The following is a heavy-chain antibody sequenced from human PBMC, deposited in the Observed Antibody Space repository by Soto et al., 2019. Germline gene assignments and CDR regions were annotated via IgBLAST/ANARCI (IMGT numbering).Heavy chain of an antibody. CDR3: ARVPRYTPDIVEVPAVMFDDWFVP. CDR2: IHAGNGDT. Sequence: QVQLVQSGAEVKKPGASVKVSCKASGYTFSSYAVQWVRQAPGQSLEWIGWIHAGNGDTKYSQKFHGRVTLTRDTSANTANMDLSSLRSEDTAVYYCARVPRYTPDIVEVPAVMFDDWFVPWGQGTLVTVSS. J-gene: IGHJ5*02. D-gene: IGHD2-2*01. V-gene: IGHV1-3*01. CDR1: GYTFSSYA.